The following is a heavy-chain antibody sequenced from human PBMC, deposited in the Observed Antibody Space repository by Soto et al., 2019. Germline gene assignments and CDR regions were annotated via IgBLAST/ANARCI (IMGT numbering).Heavy chain of an antibody. D-gene: IGHD3-22*01. CDR2: INPSGGMT. CDR1: GYSFPDFY. Sequence: QVQLVQSGAEVKRPGASVKVSCKTSGYSFPDFYLHWVRQAPGQGLEWMGIINPSGGMTTYAQRLQRRVAMTRDTATSTVYMELSSLRSEDTAVYYCARAYDSSGYFDYWGQGTLVIVSS. V-gene: IGHV1-46*01. J-gene: IGHJ4*02. CDR3: ARAYDSSGYFDY.